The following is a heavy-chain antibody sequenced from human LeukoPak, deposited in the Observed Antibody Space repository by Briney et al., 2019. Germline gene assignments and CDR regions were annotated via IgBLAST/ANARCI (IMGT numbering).Heavy chain of an antibody. J-gene: IGHJ6*04. CDR1: GGSISSSSYY. Sequence: SETLSLTCTVSGGSISSSSYYWGWIRPPPRKRQEWIGSIYYSGSTYYNPSLKSRVTISVDTSKNQFSLKLSSVTAADTAVYYCARPARDYYYDSSGYWLAYDVWGKGTTVTVSS. CDR3: ARPARDYYYDSSGYWLAYDV. D-gene: IGHD3-22*01. CDR2: IYYSGST. V-gene: IGHV4-39*01.